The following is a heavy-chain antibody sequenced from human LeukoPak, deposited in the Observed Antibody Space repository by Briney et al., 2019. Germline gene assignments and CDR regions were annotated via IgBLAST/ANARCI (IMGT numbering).Heavy chain of an antibody. CDR1: GFTFSSYG. J-gene: IGHJ5*02. Sequence: GGSLRLSCAASGFTFSSYGMHWVRQAPGKGLEWVAVISYDGSNKYYADSVKGQFTISRDNSKNTLYLQMNSLRAEDTAVYYCAKDLHGGTFDPWGQGTLVTVSS. CDR2: ISYDGSNK. CDR3: AKDLHGGTFDP. V-gene: IGHV3-30*18. D-gene: IGHD4-23*01.